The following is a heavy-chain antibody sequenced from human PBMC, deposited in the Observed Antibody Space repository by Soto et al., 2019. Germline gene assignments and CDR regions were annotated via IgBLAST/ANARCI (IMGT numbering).Heavy chain of an antibody. Sequence: GGSLSLSCSASEFTFNNYGMIWVRQAPGKGLEWVATIGGTGTKTYYADSVKGRFTISRDNSKNTLYLQMNSLRAEDTAVYYCARGWTYYDFWSGRREGDAFDIWGQGTMVTVS. CDR3: ARGWTYYDFWSGRREGDAFDI. D-gene: IGHD3-3*01. V-gene: IGHV3-23*01. CDR2: IGGTGTKT. J-gene: IGHJ3*02. CDR1: EFTFNNYG.